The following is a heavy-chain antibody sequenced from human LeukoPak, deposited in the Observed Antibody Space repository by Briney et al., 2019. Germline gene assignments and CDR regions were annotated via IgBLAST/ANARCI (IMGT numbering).Heavy chain of an antibody. CDR1: GYTFTGYY. D-gene: IGHD6-6*01. CDR2: INPDSGGT. Sequence: EASLKVPCKASGYTFTGYYMHWVRQAPGQGLEWMGWINPDSGGTNYAQKFQGRVTVTRDTSISTAYMELSRLRSDDTAVYYCAIQPYSSSSYFDYWGQGTLVTVSS. V-gene: IGHV1-2*02. J-gene: IGHJ4*02. CDR3: AIQPYSSSSYFDY.